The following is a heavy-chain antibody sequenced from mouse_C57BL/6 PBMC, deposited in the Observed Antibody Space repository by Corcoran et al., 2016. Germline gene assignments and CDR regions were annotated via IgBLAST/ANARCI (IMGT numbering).Heavy chain of an antibody. CDR3: ARGYYGSRGFAY. CDR1: GYSFTSYY. D-gene: IGHD1-1*01. V-gene: IGHV1-66*01. J-gene: IGHJ3*01. Sequence: QVQLQQSGPELVKPGASVKISCKASGYSFTSYYIHWVKQRPGQGLEWIGWIYPGSGNTKYNEKFKGKATLTADTSSSTAYMQLSSLTSEDSAVYYCARGYYGSRGFAYWGQGTLVNVSA. CDR2: IYPGSGNT.